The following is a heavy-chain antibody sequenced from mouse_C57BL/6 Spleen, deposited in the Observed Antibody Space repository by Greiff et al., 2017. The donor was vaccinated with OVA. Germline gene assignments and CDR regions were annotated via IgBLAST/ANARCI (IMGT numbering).Heavy chain of an antibody. CDR3: ARNYGSSYLHWYFDV. CDR1: GYTFTDYN. Sequence: EVKLMESGPELVKPGASVKIPCKASGYTFTDYNMDWVKQSHGKSLEWIGDINPNNGGTIYNQKFKGKATLTVDKSSSTAYMELRSLTSEDTAVYYCARNYGSSYLHWYFDVWGTGTTVTVSS. D-gene: IGHD1-1*01. CDR2: INPNNGGT. J-gene: IGHJ1*03. V-gene: IGHV1-18*01.